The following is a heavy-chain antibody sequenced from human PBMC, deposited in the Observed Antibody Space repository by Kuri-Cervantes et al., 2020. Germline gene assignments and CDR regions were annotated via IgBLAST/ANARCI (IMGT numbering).Heavy chain of an antibody. V-gene: IGHV3-9*01. D-gene: IGHD3-3*01. Sequence: SLKISCAASGFTFDDYAMHWVRQAPGKGLEWVSGISWNSGSIGYADSVKGRFTISRDNAKNSLYLQMNSLRAEDTAVYYCARDYLEVFGVVINYYYYYYMDVWGKGTTVTVSS. CDR3: ARDYLEVFGVVINYYYYYYMDV. CDR1: GFTFDDYA. J-gene: IGHJ6*03. CDR2: ISWNSGSI.